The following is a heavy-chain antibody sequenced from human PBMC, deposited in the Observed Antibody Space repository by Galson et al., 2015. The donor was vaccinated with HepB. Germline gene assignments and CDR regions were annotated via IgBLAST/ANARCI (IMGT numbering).Heavy chain of an antibody. CDR1: GFTFDDYA. D-gene: IGHD2-2*01. V-gene: IGHV3-9*01. J-gene: IGHJ6*03. Sequence: SLRLSCAASGFTFDDYAMHWVRQAPGKGLEWVSGISWNSGSIGYADSVKGRFTISRDNAKNSLYLQMNSLRAEDTALYYCAKDSTQYCSSTSCYIGLGNYMDVWGKGTTVTVSS. CDR2: ISWNSGSI. CDR3: AKDSTQYCSSTSCYIGLGNYMDV.